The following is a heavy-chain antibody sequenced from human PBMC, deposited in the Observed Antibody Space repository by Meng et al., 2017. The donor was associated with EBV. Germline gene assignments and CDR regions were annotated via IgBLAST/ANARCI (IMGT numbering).Heavy chain of an antibody. CDR2: INPSGGST. CDR1: RYTFTSYY. J-gene: IGHJ4*02. Sequence: VALVEAGAEAKNPGSSGKVSCKASRYTFTSYYMHWARQAPGQGLEWMGIINPSGGSTSYAQKFQGRVTMTRDTSTSTVYMELSTLRSEDTAVYYCARDPAGAVAGTHFDYWGQGTLVTVSS. D-gene: IGHD6-19*01. V-gene: IGHV1-46*01. CDR3: ARDPAGAVAGTHFDY.